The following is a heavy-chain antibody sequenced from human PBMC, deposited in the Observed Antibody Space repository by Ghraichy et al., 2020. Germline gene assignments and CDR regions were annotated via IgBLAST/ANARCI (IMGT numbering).Heavy chain of an antibody. CDR3: AREGIFGRRWLQSPKGDAFDI. V-gene: IGHV3-48*03. CDR2: ISSSGSTI. J-gene: IGHJ3*02. D-gene: IGHD5-24*01. CDR1: GFTFSSYD. Sequence: GGSLRLSCAASGFTFSSYDMNWVRQAPGKGLEWVSYISSSGSTIYYADSVKGRFTISRDNAKNSLYLQMNSLRAEDTAVYYCAREGIFGRRWLQSPKGDAFDIWGQGTMVTVSS.